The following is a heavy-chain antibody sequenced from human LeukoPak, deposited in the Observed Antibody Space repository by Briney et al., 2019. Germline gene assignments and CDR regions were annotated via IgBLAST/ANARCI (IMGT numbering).Heavy chain of an antibody. Sequence: GGSLRLSCAASGFTFSSYAMSWVRQAPGKGLEWVSAISGSGGSTYYADSVKGRFTISRDNSKNMLYLQMNSLRAEDTAVYYCVRTQSNGLHVFDTWGQGTKVTVSS. CDR2: ISGSGGST. CDR1: GFTFSSYA. J-gene: IGHJ3*02. CDR3: VRTQSNGLHVFDT. V-gene: IGHV3-23*01. D-gene: IGHD2-8*01.